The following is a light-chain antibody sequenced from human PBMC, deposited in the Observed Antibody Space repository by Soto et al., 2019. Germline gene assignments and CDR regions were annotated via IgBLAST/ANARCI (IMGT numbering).Light chain of an antibody. CDR3: QQRSNWL. Sequence: EIVLTQSAAILSLSPGERATLSCRASQSVSSYLAWYQQKPGQAPRLLIYDASSRATGIPARFSGSGSGTDFTLTISSLEPEDFAVYYCQQRSNWLFGGGTKVEIK. J-gene: IGKJ4*01. CDR2: DAS. CDR1: QSVSSY. V-gene: IGKV3-11*01.